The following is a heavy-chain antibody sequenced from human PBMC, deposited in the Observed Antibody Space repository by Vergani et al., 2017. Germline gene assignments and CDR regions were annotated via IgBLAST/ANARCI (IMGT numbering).Heavy chain of an antibody. D-gene: IGHD3-16*01. CDR3: ARVPAGGEWSPYY. CDR1: GGTFSSYT. V-gene: IGHV1-8*02. J-gene: IGHJ4*02. CDR2: MNPNSGNT. Sequence: QVQLVQSGAEVKKPGSSVKVSCKASGGTFSSYTISWVRHATGQGLEWMGWMNPNSGNTGYAQKFQGRVTMTRNTSISTAYMELSSLRSEDTAVYYCARVPAGGEWSPYYWGQGTLVTVSS.